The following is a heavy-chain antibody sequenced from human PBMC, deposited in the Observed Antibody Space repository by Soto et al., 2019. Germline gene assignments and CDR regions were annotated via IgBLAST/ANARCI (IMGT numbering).Heavy chain of an antibody. D-gene: IGHD4-17*01. Sequence: QVQLVESGGGVVQPGRSLRLSCAASGFTFSSYGMHWVRQAPGKGLEWVAVISYDGSNKYYADSVKGRFTISRDNSKNTLYLQMNRLRAEDTAVYYCANARIDYGDYSYYFDYWGQGTLVTVS. V-gene: IGHV3-30*18. CDR2: ISYDGSNK. CDR3: ANARIDYGDYSYYFDY. CDR1: GFTFSSYG. J-gene: IGHJ4*02.